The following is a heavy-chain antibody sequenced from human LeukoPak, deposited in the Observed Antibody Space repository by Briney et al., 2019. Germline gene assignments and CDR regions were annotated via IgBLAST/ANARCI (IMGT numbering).Heavy chain of an antibody. J-gene: IGHJ4*02. CDR3: ARVNKPLAVAGPGFDY. CDR1: GYTFTSYY. D-gene: IGHD6-19*01. V-gene: IGHV1-18*04. Sequence: ASVKVSCKASGYTFTSYYMHWVRQAPGQGLEWMGWISAYNGNTNYAQKLQGRVTMTTDTSTSTAYMELRSLRSDDTAVYYCARVNKPLAVAGPGFDYWGQGTLVTVSS. CDR2: ISAYNGNT.